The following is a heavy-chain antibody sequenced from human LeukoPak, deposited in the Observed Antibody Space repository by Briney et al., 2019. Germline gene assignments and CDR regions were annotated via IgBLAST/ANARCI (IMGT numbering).Heavy chain of an antibody. CDR1: GGSFSGYY. J-gene: IGHJ4*02. D-gene: IGHD5-12*01. V-gene: IGHV4-34*01. CDR3: ARGGGYSGYYFDY. CDR2: INHSGST. Sequence: SETLSLTCAVYGGSFSGYYWSWIRQPPGKGLEWIGEINHSGSTNYNPSLKSRVTISVDTSKNQFSLKLSSVTAADTAVYYCARGGGYSGYYFDYWGQGTLVTVSS.